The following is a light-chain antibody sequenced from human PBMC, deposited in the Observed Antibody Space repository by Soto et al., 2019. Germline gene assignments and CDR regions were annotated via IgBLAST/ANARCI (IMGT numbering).Light chain of an antibody. Sequence: EIVLTQSPATLSLSPGDRATLSCRASQSVSSYLAWYQQKPGQAPRLLIYDASSRATGIPARFSGSGSVTDFTLTITRLEPEDFAVYYCQQRSNWPSTFGGGTKVEIK. CDR1: QSVSSY. CDR3: QQRSNWPST. CDR2: DAS. J-gene: IGKJ4*01. V-gene: IGKV3-11*01.